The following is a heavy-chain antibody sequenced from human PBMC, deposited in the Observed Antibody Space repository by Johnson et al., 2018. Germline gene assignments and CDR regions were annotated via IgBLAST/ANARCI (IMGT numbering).Heavy chain of an antibody. D-gene: IGHD3-10*01. J-gene: IGHJ3*02. CDR1: GFTFSSYA. Sequence: QVQLVESGGGVVQPGRSLRLSCAASGFTFSSYAIHWVRQAPGKGLEWVAVISYDGSNKYYADSVKGRFTISRDNSKNMLYLQMNSLRAEDTAVYYCAKDGGEVGAFDIWGQGTMVTVSS. CDR3: AKDGGEVGAFDI. V-gene: IGHV3-30*18. CDR2: ISYDGSNK.